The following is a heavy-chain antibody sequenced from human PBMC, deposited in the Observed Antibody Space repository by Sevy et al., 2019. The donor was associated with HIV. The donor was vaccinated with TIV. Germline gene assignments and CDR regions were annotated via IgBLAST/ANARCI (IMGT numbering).Heavy chain of an antibody. CDR3: ARAGGDHPDY. Sequence: GGSLRLSCAASGFTVNSNYMSWVRQAPGKGLEWVSIIYTGGSTYYADSVKGRFTISRDNSKNTLYLQMNSLRAEDTAVYYCARAGGDHPDYWGQGTLVTVSS. D-gene: IGHD2-21*02. CDR2: IYTGGST. V-gene: IGHV3-66*01. CDR1: GFTVNSNY. J-gene: IGHJ4*02.